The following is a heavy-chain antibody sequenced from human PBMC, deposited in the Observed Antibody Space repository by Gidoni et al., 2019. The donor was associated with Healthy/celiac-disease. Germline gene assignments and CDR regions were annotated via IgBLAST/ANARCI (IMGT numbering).Heavy chain of an antibody. D-gene: IGHD6-19*01. Sequence: QVQLVQSGAEVKKPGASAKVSCKASGYTFTGYYMHWVRQAPGQGLEWMGWINPNSGGTNYAQKLQGRVTMTRDTSISTAYMELSRLRSDDTAVYYCARDPYSSGWNHVDYWGQGTLVTVSS. J-gene: IGHJ4*02. CDR3: ARDPYSSGWNHVDY. V-gene: IGHV1-2*02. CDR2: INPNSGGT. CDR1: GYTFTGYY.